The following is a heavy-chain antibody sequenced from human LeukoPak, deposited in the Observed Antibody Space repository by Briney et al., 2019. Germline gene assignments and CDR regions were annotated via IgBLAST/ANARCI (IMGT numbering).Heavy chain of an antibody. CDR1: GFTFSDYY. Sequence: GGSLRLSCAASGFTFSDYYMSWVRQAPGKGLEWVSYISSSGITMYYADSVKGRFTISRDNAKNSLYLQMNSLRADDTAVYYCARGFDVVRAFDIWGQGTVVTVSS. D-gene: IGHD2-15*01. CDR3: ARGFDVVRAFDI. V-gene: IGHV3-11*04. CDR2: ISSSGITM. J-gene: IGHJ3*02.